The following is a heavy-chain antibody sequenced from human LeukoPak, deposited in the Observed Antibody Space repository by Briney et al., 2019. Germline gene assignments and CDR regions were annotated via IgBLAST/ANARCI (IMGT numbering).Heavy chain of an antibody. CDR1: GFTFSSYW. D-gene: IGHD5-24*01. Sequence: GGSLRLSCAASGFTFSSYWMSWVRQAPGKGLEWVANIKKDGSEKYYVDSVKGRFTISRDDAKSSLYLQMNSLRVEDTAVYYCAKDLKGGKRWLQETADYWGQGTLVTVSS. CDR3: AKDLKGGKRWLQETADY. CDR2: IKKDGSEK. V-gene: IGHV3-7*03. J-gene: IGHJ4*02.